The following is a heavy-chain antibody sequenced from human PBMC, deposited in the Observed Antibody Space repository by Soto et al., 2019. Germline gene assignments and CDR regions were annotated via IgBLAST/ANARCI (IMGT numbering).Heavy chain of an antibody. Sequence: QVQLQQWGAGLLKPSETLSLTCAVYGGSFSGYYWSWIRQPPGKGLEWIGEINHSGSTNYNPSLTSRVTISVDTSKNQFSLKLSSVTAADTAVYYGARRRDYVWGSYRYFAYWGQGTLVTVSS. D-gene: IGHD3-16*02. CDR1: GGSFSGYY. CDR3: ARRRDYVWGSYRYFAY. J-gene: IGHJ4*02. V-gene: IGHV4-34*01. CDR2: INHSGST.